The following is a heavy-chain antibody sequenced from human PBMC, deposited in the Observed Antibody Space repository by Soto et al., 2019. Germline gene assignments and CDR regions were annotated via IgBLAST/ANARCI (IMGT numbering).Heavy chain of an antibody. CDR3: AKDAPYYYDSSGYYGPFDY. CDR2: ISSSGSNK. CDR1: GFTFSSYE. J-gene: IGHJ4*02. D-gene: IGHD3-22*01. V-gene: IGHV3-48*03. Sequence: GGSLRLSCAASGFTFSSYEMNWVRPAPGKGLEWVSYISSSGSNKYYADSVKGRFPISRDNSKNTLYLQMNSLRAEDTAMYYCAKDAPYYYDSSGYYGPFDYWGQGTLVTVSS.